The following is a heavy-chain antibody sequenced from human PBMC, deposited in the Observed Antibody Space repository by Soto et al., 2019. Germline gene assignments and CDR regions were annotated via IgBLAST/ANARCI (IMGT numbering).Heavy chain of an antibody. J-gene: IGHJ3*02. V-gene: IGHV3-30-3*01. CDR1: GFTFSSYA. D-gene: IGHD2-21*02. CDR2: ISYDGSNK. Sequence: GGSLRLSCAASGFTFSSYAMHWVRQAPGKGLEWVAVISYDGSNKYYADSVKGQFTISRDNSKNTLYLQMNSLRAEDTAVYYCARSISGGDCYDAFDIWGQGTMVTV. CDR3: ARSISGGDCYDAFDI.